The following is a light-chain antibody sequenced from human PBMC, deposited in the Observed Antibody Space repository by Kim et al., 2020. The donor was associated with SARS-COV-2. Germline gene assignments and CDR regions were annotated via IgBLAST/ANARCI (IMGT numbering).Light chain of an antibody. CDR3: QQRSNWPGT. CDR2: DAS. J-gene: IGKJ2*01. V-gene: IGKV3-11*01. CDR1: QSVSSY. Sequence: EIVLTQSPATLSLSPGERATLSCRASQSVSSYLAWYQQKPGQAPRLLIYDASNRATGIPARFSGSGSGTDFTLTINSLEPEDFAVYYCQQRSNWPGTFGQGTKLEI.